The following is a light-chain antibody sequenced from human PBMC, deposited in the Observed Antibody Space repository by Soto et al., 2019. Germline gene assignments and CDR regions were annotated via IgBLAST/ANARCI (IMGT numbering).Light chain of an antibody. CDR1: QSVSTKN. V-gene: IGKV3-20*01. CDR3: QQFGSSPPYT. J-gene: IGKJ2*01. Sequence: EIVLTQSPATLSLAPGDRANLSCRASQSVSTKNLAWYQQKPGQAPRLLIFGASSRATGISDRFSGSGSGTDFSLPISRLEPEDFAVYYCQQFGSSPPYTFGQGTKVEIK. CDR2: GAS.